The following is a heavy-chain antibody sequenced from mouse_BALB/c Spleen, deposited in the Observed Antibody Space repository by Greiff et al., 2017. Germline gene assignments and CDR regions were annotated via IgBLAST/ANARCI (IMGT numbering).Heavy chain of an antibody. J-gene: IGHJ3*01. Sequence: VQLQQSGAELARPGASVKMSCKASGYTFTSYWMHWVKQRPGQGLEWIGAIYPGNSDTSYNQKFKGKAKLTAVTSTSTAYMELSSLTNEDSAVYYCTRGDYYGSSLAWFAYWGQGTLVTVSA. V-gene: IGHV1-5*01. CDR3: TRGDYYGSSLAWFAY. D-gene: IGHD1-1*01. CDR2: IYPGNSDT. CDR1: GYTFTSYW.